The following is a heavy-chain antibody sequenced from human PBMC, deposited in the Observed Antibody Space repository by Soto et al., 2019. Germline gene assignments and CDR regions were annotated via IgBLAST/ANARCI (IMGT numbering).Heavy chain of an antibody. V-gene: IGHV3-74*01. CDR1: GFIFSGHW. J-gene: IGHJ4*02. CDR3: ARVLRGRGSSTFDY. Sequence: EVQLVESGGGFVHPGGSLRLSCAASGFIFSGHWMHWFRQPPGKGLVWVSRINGAGSSRDYADSVGGRFTISRDDAKKTLELEMNNLRPEDTAVYYCARVLRGRGSSTFDYWGQGTLVTVSS. D-gene: IGHD1-26*01. CDR2: INGAGSSR.